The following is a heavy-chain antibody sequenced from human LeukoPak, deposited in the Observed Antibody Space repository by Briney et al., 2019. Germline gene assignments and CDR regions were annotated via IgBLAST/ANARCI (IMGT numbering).Heavy chain of an antibody. CDR3: AREARYFDWLLSTYYYYMDV. J-gene: IGHJ6*03. V-gene: IGHV4-4*07. CDR1: GGSISSYY. Sequence: SETLSLTCTVSGGSISSYYWSWIRQPAGQGLEWIGRIYTSGSTNYNPSLKSPVTMSVDTSKNQFSLKLSSVTAADTAVYYCAREARYFDWLLSTYYYYMDVWGKGTTVTISS. CDR2: IYTSGST. D-gene: IGHD3-9*01.